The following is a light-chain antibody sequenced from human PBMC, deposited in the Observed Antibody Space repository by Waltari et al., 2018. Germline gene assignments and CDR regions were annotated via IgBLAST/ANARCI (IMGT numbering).Light chain of an antibody. V-gene: IGKV1-39*01. CDR3: QHTYRAPLT. CDR1: QSISSY. J-gene: IGKJ4*01. CDR2: AAS. Sequence: DIQMTQSPSSLSASVGDRVTITCRASQSISSYLNCYQQKPGKAPKLLIYAASSLQSGVPSRFSGIGSGSDFTLTINGLQPEDFATYYCQHTYRAPLTFGGGTMVEIE.